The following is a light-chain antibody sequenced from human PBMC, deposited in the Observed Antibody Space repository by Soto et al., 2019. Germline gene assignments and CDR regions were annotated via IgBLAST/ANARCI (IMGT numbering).Light chain of an antibody. J-gene: IGKJ1*01. CDR3: QHYNDWPPTWT. V-gene: IGKV3-15*01. CDR1: QSVSSK. Sequence: EKVMTQSPATLSVSPGERATLSCRASQSVSSKLAWYQQKPGQAPRVLIYGASTRATGIPARFSGSGSGTEFTLTISSLQSEDFAVYHCQHYNDWPPTWTFGQGTRVEIK. CDR2: GAS.